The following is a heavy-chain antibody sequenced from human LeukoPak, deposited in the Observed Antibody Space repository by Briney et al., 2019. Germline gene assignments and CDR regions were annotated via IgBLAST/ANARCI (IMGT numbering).Heavy chain of an antibody. CDR1: GFAVSGNS. D-gene: IGHD5-12*01. CDR3: ARDEVASRGVFDI. V-gene: IGHV3-53*01. J-gene: IGHJ3*02. Sequence: GGSLRLSCAASGFAVSGNSMSWVRQAPGKGLEWVSIIYNDGHTYYADSVKGRFTISRDNSKNTLFLQMNSLRAEDTAVYYCARDEVASRGVFDIWGQGTMVTVST. CDR2: IYNDGHT.